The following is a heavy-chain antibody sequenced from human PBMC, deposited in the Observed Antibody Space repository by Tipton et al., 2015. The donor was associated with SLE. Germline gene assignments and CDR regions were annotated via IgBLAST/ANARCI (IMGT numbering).Heavy chain of an antibody. D-gene: IGHD1-26*01. Sequence: TLSLTCTVSGYSISSGYYWGWIRQPPGKGLEWIGSIYHSGGTYYNPSLKSRVTISVDTSKNQFSLKLSSVTAADTAVYYCARDFWSQIVGAGGAFHIWGQGTMVTVSS. CDR3: ARDFWSQIVGAGGAFHI. CDR2: IYHSGGT. CDR1: GYSISSGYY. J-gene: IGHJ3*02. V-gene: IGHV4-38-2*02.